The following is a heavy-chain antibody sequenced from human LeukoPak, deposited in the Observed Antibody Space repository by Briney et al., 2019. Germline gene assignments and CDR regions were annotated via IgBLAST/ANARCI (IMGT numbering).Heavy chain of an antibody. CDR3: ARTRISAPVDY. V-gene: IGHV1-2*02. CDR2: INTHSGGT. J-gene: IGHJ4*02. D-gene: IGHD6-6*01. CDR1: GYTFTDYY. Sequence: ASVKVSCKASGYTFTDYYMHWVRQAPGQGLEWMGWINTHSGGTSYAQKFQGRVTMTRDTSISTGYMELNRLRSDDTAVYYCARTRISAPVDYWGQRTLVTVSS.